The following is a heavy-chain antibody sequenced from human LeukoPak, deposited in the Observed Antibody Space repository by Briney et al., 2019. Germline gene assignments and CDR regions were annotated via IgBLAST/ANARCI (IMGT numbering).Heavy chain of an antibody. Sequence: ASVKVSCKASGYTFTSYGISWVRQAPGQGLEWMGWISAYNGNTNYAQKLQGRVTMTTDTSTSTAYMELRSLRSDDTAVYYCARVVPEVLYGDYSGWLDPWGQGTLVTVSS. CDR3: ARVVPEVLYGDYSGWLDP. CDR1: GYTFTSYG. V-gene: IGHV1-18*01. CDR2: ISAYNGNT. D-gene: IGHD4-17*01. J-gene: IGHJ5*02.